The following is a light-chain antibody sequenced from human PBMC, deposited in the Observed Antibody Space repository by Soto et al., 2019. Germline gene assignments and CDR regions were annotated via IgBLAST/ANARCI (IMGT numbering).Light chain of an antibody. CDR2: AAS. Sequence: DIQMTQSPSSLSASVGDRVTITCRASQTVSNYLNWYQQKPGKAPKLLIYAASSLERGVPSRFSGSGSGTDFTLTISSLESEDVATYYCQQSYSNPRTFGQGTKVGIK. CDR3: QQSYSNPRT. CDR1: QTVSNY. J-gene: IGKJ1*01. V-gene: IGKV1-39*01.